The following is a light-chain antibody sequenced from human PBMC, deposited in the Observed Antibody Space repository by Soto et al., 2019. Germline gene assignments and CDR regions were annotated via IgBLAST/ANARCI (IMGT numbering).Light chain of an antibody. CDR2: EVI. CDR3: SAYTHSNTVI. J-gene: IGLJ2*01. Sequence: QSALTQPASVSGSPGQSITISCSGTSSDVGGYKYVSWYQQHPGEVPKLMIYEVIKRPSGISDRFSGSKSGNTASLTISGLQAEDEADYYCSAYTHSNTVIFGGGTKLTVL. V-gene: IGLV2-14*03. CDR1: SSDVGGYKY.